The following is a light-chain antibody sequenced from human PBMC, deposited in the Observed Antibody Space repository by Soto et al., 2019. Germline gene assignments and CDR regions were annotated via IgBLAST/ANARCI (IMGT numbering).Light chain of an antibody. Sequence: EIVLTQSPDTLSLSPGERATVSCRASQTVSSNYLAWYQQKPGQAPRLLIYGASSRATGIPDRFSGSGSGADFTLSISRLEPEDWAVYYCQQYATTPFTFGAGTKVDIK. J-gene: IGKJ3*01. CDR2: GAS. CDR3: QQYATTPFT. V-gene: IGKV3-20*01. CDR1: QTVSSNY.